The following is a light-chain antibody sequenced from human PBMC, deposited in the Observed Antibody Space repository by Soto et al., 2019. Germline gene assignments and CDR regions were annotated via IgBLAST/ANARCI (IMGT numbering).Light chain of an antibody. V-gene: IGKV3-20*01. Sequence: IVLTQSPGTRSLSPGERVTLSCRASQSVTTKLAWYQHKPGQAPTLLMSGASNRASGVPVRCSGSGSGTDFTLNRPRLEPEDFALYYCQQYGGSPITFGLGTRLEIK. J-gene: IGKJ5*01. CDR1: QSVTTK. CDR2: GAS. CDR3: QQYGGSPIT.